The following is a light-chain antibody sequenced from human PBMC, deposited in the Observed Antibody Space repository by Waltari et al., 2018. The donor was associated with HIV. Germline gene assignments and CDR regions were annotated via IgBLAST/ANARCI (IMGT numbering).Light chain of an antibody. CDR2: EVS. CDR1: SSDIGLYNF. CDR3: FSYAGNNYVL. J-gene: IGLJ2*01. Sequence: QSALTQPPSASGSPGQSVPISCAGTSSDIGLYNFVSWYQHHPCKAPQLMISEVSRRPSGDPDRFSGSKSGNTASLTVSGLQAEDEAAYYCFSYAGNNYVLFGGGTKLTVL. V-gene: IGLV2-8*01.